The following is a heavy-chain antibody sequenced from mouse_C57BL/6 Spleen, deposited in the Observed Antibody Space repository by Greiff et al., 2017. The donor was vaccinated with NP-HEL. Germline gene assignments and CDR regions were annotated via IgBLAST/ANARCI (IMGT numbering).Heavy chain of an antibody. V-gene: IGHV1-81*01. CDR3: ARWDDGNFLFDY. CDR2: IYPRSGNT. CDR1: GYTFTSYG. J-gene: IGHJ2*01. D-gene: IGHD2-1*01. Sequence: QVQLQQSGAELARPGASVKLSCKASGYTFTSYGISWVKQRTGQGLEWIGEIYPRSGNTYYNEKFKGKATLTADKSASTADMELRSLTSEDSAVYFCARWDDGNFLFDYWGQGTTLTVSS.